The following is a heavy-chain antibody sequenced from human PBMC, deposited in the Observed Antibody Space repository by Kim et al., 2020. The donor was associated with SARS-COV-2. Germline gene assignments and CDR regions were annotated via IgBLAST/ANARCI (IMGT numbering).Heavy chain of an antibody. CDR3: ARLRRDYYGSGSYFPHFDY. D-gene: IGHD3-10*01. V-gene: IGHV4-59*08. CDR1: GGSISSYY. Sequence: SQTLSLTCTVSGGSISSYYWSWIRQPPGKGLEWIGYIYYSGSTNYNPSLKSRVTISVDTSKNQFSLKLSSVTAADTAVYYCARLRRDYYGSGSYFPHFDYWGQGTLVTVSS. J-gene: IGHJ4*02. CDR2: IYYSGST.